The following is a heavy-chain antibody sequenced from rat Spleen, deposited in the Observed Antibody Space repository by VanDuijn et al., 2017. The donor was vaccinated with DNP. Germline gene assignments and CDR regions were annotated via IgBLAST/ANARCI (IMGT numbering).Heavy chain of an antibody. CDR3: ARDRGNYYFDY. CDR2: MSTVGNP. D-gene: IGHD1-10*01. Sequence: QVQLKESGPGLVQPSQTLSLTCTVSGFSLTSNSVTWVRQPPGKGLEWIAAMSTVGNPYYNSTLKSRLSISRDTSKNQVFLEMNNLQIEDIATYYCARDRGNYYFDYWGQGTLVTVSS. CDR1: GFSLTSNS. J-gene: IGHJ3*01. V-gene: IGHV2S12*01.